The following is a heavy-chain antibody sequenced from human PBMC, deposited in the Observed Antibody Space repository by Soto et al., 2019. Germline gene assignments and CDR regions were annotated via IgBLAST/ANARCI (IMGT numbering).Heavy chain of an antibody. CDR3: AAGISITGTLDY. CDR2: IVVGSGNT. Sequence: GASVQVSCKASGFTFTSSAVQWVRQARGQRREWIGWIVVGSGNTNYAQKFQERVTITRDMSTSTAYMELSSLRSEDTAVYYCAAGISITGTLDYWGQGTLVTVSS. CDR1: GFTFTSSA. D-gene: IGHD1-7*01. V-gene: IGHV1-58*01. J-gene: IGHJ4*02.